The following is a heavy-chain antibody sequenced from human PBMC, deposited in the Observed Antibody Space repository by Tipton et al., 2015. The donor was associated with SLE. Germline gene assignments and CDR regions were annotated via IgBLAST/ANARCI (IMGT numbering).Heavy chain of an antibody. CDR3: ARWPHDSSSPFDY. D-gene: IGHD3-22*01. CDR1: GYTFTGYY. J-gene: IGHJ4*02. CDR2: INPNSGGT. Sequence: QSGAEVKKPGASVKVSCKASGYTFTGYYMHWVRQAPGQGLEWMGRINPNSGGTNYAQKFQGRVTMTRDTSISTAYMELSRLRSDDTAVYYCARWPHDSSSPFDYWGQGTLVTVSS. V-gene: IGHV1-2*06.